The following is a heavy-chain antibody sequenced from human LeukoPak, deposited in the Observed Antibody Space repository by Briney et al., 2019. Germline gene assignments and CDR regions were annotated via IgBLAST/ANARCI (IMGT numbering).Heavy chain of an antibody. V-gene: IGHV3-21*01. CDR3: ARVAVAGPTGWFDS. J-gene: IGHJ5*01. CDR1: GFALNAYS. CDR2: ISSTSAYI. Sequence: GGSLRLSCAASGFALNAYSLTWVRQAPGKGLEWVSSISSTSAYIHYAETVKGRFTISRDNIDNVIYLQMNSLRVEDMAVYFCARVAVAGPTGWFDSWGQGTLVTVSS. D-gene: IGHD6-19*01.